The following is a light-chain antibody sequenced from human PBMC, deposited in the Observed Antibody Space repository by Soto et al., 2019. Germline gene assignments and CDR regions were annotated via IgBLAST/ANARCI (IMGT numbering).Light chain of an antibody. J-gene: IGLJ1*01. Sequence: QSALTQPPSVSATPGQKVTISCSGSSSNFGSNSVSWYQQLPGTAPKLLVYETNRRPSGIPDRFSGSKSGTSATLGITGFQTGDEADYYCATWDRSLSVGVFGTGTKVTVL. CDR2: ETN. CDR3: ATWDRSLSVGV. CDR1: SSNFGSNS. V-gene: IGLV1-51*02.